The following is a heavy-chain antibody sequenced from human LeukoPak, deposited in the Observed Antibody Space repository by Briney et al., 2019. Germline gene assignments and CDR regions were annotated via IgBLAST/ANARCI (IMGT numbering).Heavy chain of an antibody. CDR3: ARDGVGGGDRGIDY. J-gene: IGHJ4*02. CDR2: ISYDGSNK. CDR1: GFTFSSYT. D-gene: IGHD2-21*01. Sequence: GGSLRLSCAASGFTFSSYTLHWVRQAPGKGPECVAVISYDGSNKYYADSVKGRFTISRDNSKNTLYLQMNSLRAEDTAVYYCARDGVGGGDRGIDYWGQGTLVTVSS. V-gene: IGHV3-30-3*01.